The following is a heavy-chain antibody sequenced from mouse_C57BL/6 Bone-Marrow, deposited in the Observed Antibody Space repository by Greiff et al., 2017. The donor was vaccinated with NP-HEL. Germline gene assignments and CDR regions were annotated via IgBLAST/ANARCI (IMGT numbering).Heavy chain of an antibody. Sequence: VHVKQSGAELVRPGASVKLSCTASGFNIKDDYMHWVKQRPEQGLEWIGWIYPENGDTEYASKFQGKATITADTSSNTAYLQLSSLTSEDTAVYYCTPTVVAPYAMDYWGQGTSVTVSS. CDR1: GFNIKDDY. J-gene: IGHJ4*01. V-gene: IGHV14-4*01. CDR2: IYPENGDT. D-gene: IGHD1-1*01. CDR3: TPTVVAPYAMDY.